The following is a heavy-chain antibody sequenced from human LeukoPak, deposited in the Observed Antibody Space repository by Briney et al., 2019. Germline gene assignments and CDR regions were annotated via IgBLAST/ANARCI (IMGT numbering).Heavy chain of an antibody. CDR2: IYYSGST. CDR3: ARMYYYGSGSDYLNWFDP. CDR1: GGSISSYY. D-gene: IGHD3-10*01. J-gene: IGHJ5*02. V-gene: IGHV4-59*01. Sequence: SETLSLTCTVSGGSISSYYWSWIRQPPGKGLEWIGYIYYSGSTNYNPSLKSRVTISVDTSKNQFSLKLSSVTAADTAIYFCARMYYYGSGSDYLNWFDPWGQGTLVTVSS.